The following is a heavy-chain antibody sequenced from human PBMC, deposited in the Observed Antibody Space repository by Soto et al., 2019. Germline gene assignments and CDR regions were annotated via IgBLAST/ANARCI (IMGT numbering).Heavy chain of an antibody. V-gene: IGHV1-18*01. CDR3: ARDSTYYYGSGSYYRNEPDFDV. CDR2: ISAYNGNT. Sequence: QVQLVQSGAEVKKPGASVKVSCKASGYTFTSYGISWVRQAPGQGLEWMGWISAYNGNTNYAQKLQGRVTMTTDTSTSTAYMELRSLRSDDTAVYYCARDSTYYYGSGSYYRNEPDFDVWGRGTLVTVSS. D-gene: IGHD3-10*01. CDR1: GYTFTSYG. J-gene: IGHJ2*01.